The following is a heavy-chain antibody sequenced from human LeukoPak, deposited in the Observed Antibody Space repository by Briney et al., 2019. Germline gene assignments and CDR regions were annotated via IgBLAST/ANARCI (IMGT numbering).Heavy chain of an antibody. CDR1: GFTFSDYY. V-gene: IGHV3-11*01. Sequence: GGSLRLSCAASGFTFSDYYMSWIRQTPGKGLEWVPYISSSGSTIYYADSVKGRFTISRDNAKNSLYLQMNSLRAEDTAVYYCARDASYDFWSGSYNWFDPWGQGTLVTVSS. CDR2: ISSSGSTI. J-gene: IGHJ5*02. D-gene: IGHD3-3*01. CDR3: ARDASYDFWSGSYNWFDP.